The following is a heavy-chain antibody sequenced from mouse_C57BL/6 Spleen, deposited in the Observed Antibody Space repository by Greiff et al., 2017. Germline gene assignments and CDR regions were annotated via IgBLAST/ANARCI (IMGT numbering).Heavy chain of an antibody. CDR1: GYSITSGYY. Sequence: EVKLQESGPGLVKPSQSLSLTCSVTGYSITSGYYWNWIRQFPGNKLEWMGYISYDGSNNYNPSLKNRIAITRYTSKNQLFLKLNSVTTEDTATYYCTINGNYGLYFDVWGTGTTVTVSS. D-gene: IGHD2-1*01. CDR3: TINGNYGLYFDV. CDR2: ISYDGSN. V-gene: IGHV3-6*01. J-gene: IGHJ1*03.